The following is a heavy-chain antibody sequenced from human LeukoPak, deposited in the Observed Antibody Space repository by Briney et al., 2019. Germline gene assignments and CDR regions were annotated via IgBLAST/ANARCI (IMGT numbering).Heavy chain of an antibody. V-gene: IGHV3-30*18. CDR3: AKDGLWFGELLYYFDY. D-gene: IGHD3-10*01. Sequence: GGSLRLSCAASGFTFSSYVMNWVRQAPGKGLEWVAVISYDGSNKYYADSVKGRFTISRDNSKNTLYLQMNSLRAEDTAVYYCAKDGLWFGELLYYFDYWGQGTLVTVSS. J-gene: IGHJ4*02. CDR1: GFTFSSYV. CDR2: ISYDGSNK.